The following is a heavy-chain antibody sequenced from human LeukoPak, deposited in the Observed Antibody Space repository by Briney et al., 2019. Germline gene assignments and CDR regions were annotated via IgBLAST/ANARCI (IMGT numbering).Heavy chain of an antibody. J-gene: IGHJ6*03. CDR3: ARHGREYGSWTLFYQYYLDV. D-gene: IGHD3-10*01. CDR2: ISYSGST. V-gene: IGHV4-39*01. Sequence: SETLSLTCTVSGGPITSSSYSWGWIRQPPGKGLEWIGSISYSGSTNYNPSLKSRVTISIDTSKNQFSLKVTSVTAADTAVYYCARHGREYGSWTLFYQYYLDVWGKGTTVTISS. CDR1: GGPITSSSYS.